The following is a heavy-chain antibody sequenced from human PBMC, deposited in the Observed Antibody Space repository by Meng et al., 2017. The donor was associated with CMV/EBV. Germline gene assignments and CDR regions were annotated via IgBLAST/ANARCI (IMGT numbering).Heavy chain of an antibody. CDR2: INPNSGGT. CDR1: GSTCTGYY. CDR3: ARDLGDTAIY. V-gene: IGHV1-2*02. J-gene: IGHJ4*02. D-gene: IGHD5-18*01. Sequence: GPLVQSGAEVKKPGASVKVSCKASGSTCTGYYMHGVRQDPGQGLEWMGWINPNSGGTNYEQKFQGRVTMTRDTSNSTAYMELSRLRSDDTAVYYCARDLGDTAIYWGQGTLVTVSS.